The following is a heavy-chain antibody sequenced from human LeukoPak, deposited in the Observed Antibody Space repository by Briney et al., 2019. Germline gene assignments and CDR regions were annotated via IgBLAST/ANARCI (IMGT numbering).Heavy chain of an antibody. CDR3: ARERWEPPYYYFGLDV. Sequence: ASVKVSCKASGGTFSSYAISWVRQAPGQGLEWMGGIIPFFGSPNYAQKFQGRVTVIADESTSTAYMELSSLRFEDTAVYYCARERWEPPYYYFGLDVWGQGTTVTVSS. J-gene: IGHJ6*02. CDR2: IIPFFGSP. V-gene: IGHV1-69*13. D-gene: IGHD1-26*01. CDR1: GGTFSSYA.